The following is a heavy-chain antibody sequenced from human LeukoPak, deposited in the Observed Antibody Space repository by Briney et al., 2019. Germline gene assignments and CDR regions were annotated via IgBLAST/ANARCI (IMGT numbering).Heavy chain of an antibody. J-gene: IGHJ3*02. V-gene: IGHV3-21*01. CDR2: ISSSGGPA. CDR3: TGESFDI. D-gene: IGHD7-27*01. Sequence: GGSLRLSCAASGFTFSSYSMKWVRQAPGKGLEWVSSISSSGGPASYADSVKGRFTISRDNAKNSLYLQMNSLRAEDTAVYYCTGESFDIWGQGTMVTVFS. CDR1: GFTFSSYS.